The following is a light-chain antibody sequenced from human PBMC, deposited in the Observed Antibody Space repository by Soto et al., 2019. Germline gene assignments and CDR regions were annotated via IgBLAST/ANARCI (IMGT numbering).Light chain of an antibody. CDR1: QGIRND. V-gene: IGKV1-6*01. Sequence: AIQMTQSPSSLSASVGDRVTITCRASQGIRNDLDWFQQKPGKAPKLLIYAASNLQSGVPARFSGSRSGTDFTLTISRLQPEDFATYYCLQKYLYPFTFGPGTKVDIK. CDR3: LQKYLYPFT. CDR2: AAS. J-gene: IGKJ3*01.